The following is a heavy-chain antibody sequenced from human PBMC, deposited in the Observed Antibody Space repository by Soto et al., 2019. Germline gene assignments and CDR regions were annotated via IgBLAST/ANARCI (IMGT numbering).Heavy chain of an antibody. CDR3: ARATYNWNHEY. J-gene: IGHJ4*02. CDR2: INPNSGGT. Sequence: ASVKVSFKASGYPFTGYYMHLVRLAPGQGLEWMGWINPNSGGTNYAQKFQGWVTMTRDTSISTAYMELSRLRVDDTAMYFCARATYNWNHEYWGQGTKVTVSS. D-gene: IGHD1-20*01. CDR1: GYPFTGYY. V-gene: IGHV1-2*04.